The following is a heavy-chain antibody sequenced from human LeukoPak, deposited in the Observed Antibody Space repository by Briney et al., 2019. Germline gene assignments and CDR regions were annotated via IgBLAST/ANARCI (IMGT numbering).Heavy chain of an antibody. V-gene: IGHV3-21*01. CDR2: ISSSSSFI. CDR3: ARDPPLGPCSTISCPHLDC. CDR1: GFTFSRHS. D-gene: IGHD2-2*01. J-gene: IGHJ4*02. Sequence: GGSLRLSCAASGFTFSRHSMNWLRQAPGKGLEWVSSISSSSSFIYYADSVKGRFTISRDNAKNSLYLQMNSLRAEDTAVYYCARDPPLGPCSTISCPHLDCWGQGTLVTVSS.